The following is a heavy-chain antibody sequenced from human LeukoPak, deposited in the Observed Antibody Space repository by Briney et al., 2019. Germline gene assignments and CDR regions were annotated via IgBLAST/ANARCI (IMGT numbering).Heavy chain of an antibody. CDR3: ARVGYYYDSSGYFDY. D-gene: IGHD3-22*01. Sequence: GSLRLSCAASGFTFSSYGMHWVRQAPGKGLEWVAVISYDGSNKYYADSVKGRFTISRDNSKNTLYLQMNSLRAEDTAVYYCARVGYYYDSSGYFDYWGQGTLVTVSS. CDR2: ISYDGSNK. J-gene: IGHJ4*02. V-gene: IGHV3-30*03. CDR1: GFTFSSYG.